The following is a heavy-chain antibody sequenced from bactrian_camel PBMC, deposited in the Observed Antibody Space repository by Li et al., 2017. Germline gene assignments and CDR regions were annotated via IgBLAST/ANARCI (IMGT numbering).Heavy chain of an antibody. Sequence: HVQLVESGGGLVQPGGSLRLSCAASGFTFSNYWTHWVRQAPGKGLEWMSSINRDGSNTYYANSVKGRFATSRDNAKNTVYLQMSSLKPEDTAVFYCVRATLGYSDGEGFGYWSQGTQVTVS. J-gene: IGHJ6*01. CDR3: VRATLGYSDGEGFGY. V-gene: IGHV3S6*01. CDR1: GFTFSNYW. CDR2: INRDGSNT. D-gene: IGHD4*01.